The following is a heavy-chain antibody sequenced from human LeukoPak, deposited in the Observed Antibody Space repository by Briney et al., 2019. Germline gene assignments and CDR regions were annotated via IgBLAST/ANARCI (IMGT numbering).Heavy chain of an antibody. V-gene: IGHV3-72*01. CDR2: SRDKANNYDP. CDR3: ARVSSRSQNDF. Sequence: GGSLRLSCAASGFSISGHYMDWVRQAPGKGLEWVGRSRDKANNYDPEHAASVKDRFSISRDESKNSVYLQMNRLESEDTALYYCARVSSRSQNDFWGQGTPVTVSS. J-gene: IGHJ4*02. CDR1: GFSISGHY.